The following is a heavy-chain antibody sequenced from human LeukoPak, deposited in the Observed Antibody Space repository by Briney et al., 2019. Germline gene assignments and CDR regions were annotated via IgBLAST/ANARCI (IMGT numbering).Heavy chain of an antibody. D-gene: IGHD3-3*01. V-gene: IGHV1-2*02. CDR1: GYTFTGYY. J-gene: IGHJ4*02. Sequence: ASVKVSCKASGYTFTGYYMHWVRQAPGQGLEWMGWINPNSGGTNYAQKFQGRVTMTRDTSISTAYMELSRLRSDDTAVYYCARDPKGDYDFWSGYYGTFDYWGRGTLVTVSS. CDR3: ARDPKGDYDFWSGYYGTFDY. CDR2: INPNSGGT.